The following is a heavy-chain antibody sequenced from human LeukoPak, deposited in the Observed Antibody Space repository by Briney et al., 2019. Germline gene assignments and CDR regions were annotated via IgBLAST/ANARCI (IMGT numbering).Heavy chain of an antibody. J-gene: IGHJ4*02. Sequence: GGSLRLSCAASGFTFSSYSMNWVRQAPGKGREWVSSISSSSSYIYYADSVKGRFTISRDNAKNSLYLQMNGLRAEDTAVYYCARDPLPYYYDSSGYEYWGQGTLVTVSS. CDR1: GFTFSSYS. D-gene: IGHD3-22*01. V-gene: IGHV3-21*01. CDR3: ARDPLPYYYDSSGYEY. CDR2: ISSSSSYI.